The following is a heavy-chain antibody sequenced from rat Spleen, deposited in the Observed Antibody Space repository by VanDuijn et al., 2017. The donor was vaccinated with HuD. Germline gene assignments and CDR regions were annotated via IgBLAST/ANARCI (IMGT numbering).Heavy chain of an antibody. J-gene: IGHJ2*01. D-gene: IGHD1-11*01. V-gene: IGHV5-29*01. Sequence: EVQLVESDGGLVQPGRSLKLSCAASGFTFSDYYMAWVRQAPTKGLEWVATISYDGSSTYYRDSVKGRFTISRDNAKSTLYLQMDSLRSEDTATYYCARRGPWDWGQGVMVTVSS. CDR3: ARRGPWD. CDR1: GFTFSDYY. CDR2: ISYDGSST.